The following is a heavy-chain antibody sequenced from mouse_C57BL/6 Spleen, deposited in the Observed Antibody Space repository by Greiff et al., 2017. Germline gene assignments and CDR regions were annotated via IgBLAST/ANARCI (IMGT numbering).Heavy chain of an antibody. D-gene: IGHD1-1*01. CDR2: ISGGGGNP. V-gene: IGHV5-9*01. Sequence: EVMLVESGGGLVKPGGSLKLSCAASGFTFSSYTMSWVRQTPEKRLEWVATISGGGGNPYYPDSVKGRFTISRDNAKNTLYLQMSSLRSEDTALYYWARHPSSYYYGSSYVGYFDVWGTGTTVTVSS. J-gene: IGHJ1*03. CDR3: ARHPSSYYYGSSYVGYFDV. CDR1: GFTFSSYT.